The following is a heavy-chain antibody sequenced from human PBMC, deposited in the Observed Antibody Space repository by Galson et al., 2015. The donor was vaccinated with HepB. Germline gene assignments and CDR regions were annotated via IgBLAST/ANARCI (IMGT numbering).Heavy chain of an antibody. J-gene: IGHJ3*02. Sequence: SVKVSCKASGYTFTSYGISWVRQAPGQGLEWMGWISAYNGNTNYAQKLQGRVTMTTDTSTSTAYMELRSLRSDDTAVYYCARDYHVRSYYQNTAFDIWGQGTMVTVTS. CDR2: ISAYNGNT. V-gene: IGHV1-18*04. D-gene: IGHD1-26*01. CDR3: ARDYHVRSYYQNTAFDI. CDR1: GYTFTSYG.